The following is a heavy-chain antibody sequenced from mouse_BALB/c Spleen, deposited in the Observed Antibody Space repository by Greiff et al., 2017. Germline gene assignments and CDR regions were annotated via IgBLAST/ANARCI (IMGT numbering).Heavy chain of an antibody. CDR2: IWGDGST. D-gene: IGHD1-1*01. J-gene: IGHJ1*01. CDR1: GFSLTGYG. CDR3: ARDRGSSYDWYFDV. V-gene: IGHV2-6-7*01. Sequence: QVQLKESGPGLVAPSQSLSITCTVSGFSLTGYGVNWVRQPPGKGLEWLGMIWGDGSTDYNSALKSRLSISKDNSKSQVFLKMNSLQTDDTARYYCARDRGSSYDWYFDVWGAGTTVTVSS.